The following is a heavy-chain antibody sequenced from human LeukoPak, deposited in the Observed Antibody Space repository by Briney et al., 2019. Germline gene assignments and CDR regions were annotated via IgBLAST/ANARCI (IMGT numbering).Heavy chain of an antibody. D-gene: IGHD1-26*01. Sequence: ASVKVSCKASGYTFTGYYMHWVRQAPGQGLEWMGWINPNSGGTNYAQKFQGRVTMTRDTSISTAYMELSRLRSDDTAVYYYARDGPYSGSYYLVYWGQGTLVTVSS. J-gene: IGHJ4*02. CDR3: ARDGPYSGSYYLVY. V-gene: IGHV1-2*02. CDR1: GYTFTGYY. CDR2: INPNSGGT.